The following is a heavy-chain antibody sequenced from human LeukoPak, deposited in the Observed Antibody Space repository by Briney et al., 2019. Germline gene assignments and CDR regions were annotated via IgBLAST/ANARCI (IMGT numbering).Heavy chain of an antibody. Sequence: SETLSLTCTVSGGSIGWDYWSWIRQSAGKGLELIGRIYKSGSTNYNPSFRSRVTMSVDTSKNQFSLNVTSVTAADTAVYYCAREEYFQDSNGYSYYFHSWGQGSLVTVSS. CDR2: IYKSGST. V-gene: IGHV4-4*07. J-gene: IGHJ4*02. CDR1: GGSIGWDY. CDR3: AREEYFQDSNGYSYYFHS. D-gene: IGHD3-22*01.